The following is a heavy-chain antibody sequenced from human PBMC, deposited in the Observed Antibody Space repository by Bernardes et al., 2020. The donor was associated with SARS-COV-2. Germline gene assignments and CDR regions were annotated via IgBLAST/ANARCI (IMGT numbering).Heavy chain of an antibody. D-gene: IGHD1-26*01. CDR2: IYYSGST. V-gene: IGHV4-31*03. Sequence: SQTLSLTCTVSGGSISSGGYYWSWIRQHPGKGLEWIGYIYYSGSTYYNPSLKSRVTISVDTSQNQYSLKVSSVTAADTAVYYCVRGPHSGTYFRPKEYYFDYWGQGTLVTVSS. CDR3: VRGPHSGTYFRPKEYYFDY. J-gene: IGHJ4*02. CDR1: GGSISSGGYY.